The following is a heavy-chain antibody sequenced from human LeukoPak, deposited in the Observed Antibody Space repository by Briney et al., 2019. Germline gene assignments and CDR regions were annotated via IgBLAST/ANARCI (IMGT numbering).Heavy chain of an antibody. CDR3: ARVGGDIVVVPAADINYYYGMDV. CDR2: INHSGST. D-gene: IGHD2-2*01. CDR1: GGSFSGYY. Sequence: SETLSLTCAVYGGSFSGYYWSWIRQPPGKGLEWIGEINHSGSTNYNPSLKSRVTISVDTSKNQFSLKLSSATAADTAVYYCARVGGDIVVVPAADINYYYGMDVWGQGTTVTVSS. V-gene: IGHV4-34*01. J-gene: IGHJ6*02.